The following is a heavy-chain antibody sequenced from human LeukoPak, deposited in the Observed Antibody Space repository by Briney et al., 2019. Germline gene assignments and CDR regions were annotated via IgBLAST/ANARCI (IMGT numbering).Heavy chain of an antibody. Sequence: GGSLRLSCAASRFTFSPFWMTCVRQAPGKGLEGVTVIRYAGSKKSYAASVNGRFTICRDNSKNTLYLQMNRLRGEDTAVYYGAKGSKEVVFTRDHYMDVWGKGTTVTISS. V-gene: IGHV3-30*02. D-gene: IGHD3-22*01. CDR3: AKGSKEVVFTRDHYMDV. J-gene: IGHJ6*03. CDR2: IRYAGSKK. CDR1: RFTFSPFW.